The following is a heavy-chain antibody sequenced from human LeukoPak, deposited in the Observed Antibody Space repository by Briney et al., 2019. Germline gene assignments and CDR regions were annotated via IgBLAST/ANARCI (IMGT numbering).Heavy chain of an antibody. D-gene: IGHD3-16*02. Sequence: PGGSLRLSCAASGFTFSSYAMSWVRQAPGKGLEWVSAISGSGGSTYYADSVKGRFTISRDNSKNTLYLQMNSLRAEDTAVYYCAKDNYYDHVWGSYHIDPDDYWGQGTLVTVSS. J-gene: IGHJ4*02. CDR1: GFTFSSYA. CDR3: AKDNYYDHVWGSYHIDPDDY. CDR2: ISGSGGST. V-gene: IGHV3-23*01.